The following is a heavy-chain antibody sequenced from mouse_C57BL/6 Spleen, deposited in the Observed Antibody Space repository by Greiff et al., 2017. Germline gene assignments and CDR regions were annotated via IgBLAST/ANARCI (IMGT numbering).Heavy chain of an antibody. V-gene: IGHV1-74*01. D-gene: IGHD1-1*01. CDR2: IHPSDSAT. Sequence: QVQLQQPGAELVKPGASVKVSCKASGYTFTSYWMHWVKQRPGQGLEWIGRIHPSDSATNYNQKFKGKATLTVDKSSSTAYMQLSSLTSEDSAVYYCASITTVVADYFDYWGQGTTLTVSS. CDR3: ASITTVVADYFDY. J-gene: IGHJ2*01. CDR1: GYTFTSYW.